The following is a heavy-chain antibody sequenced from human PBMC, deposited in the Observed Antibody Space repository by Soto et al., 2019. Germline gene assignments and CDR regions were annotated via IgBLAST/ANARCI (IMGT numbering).Heavy chain of an antibody. D-gene: IGHD6-19*01. Sequence: VQLLESGGGLVQPGGSLRLSCAASGFTFSSYAMSWVRQAPGKGLEWVSAISGSGGSTYYADSVKGRFTISRDNSKNTLYLQMNILRAEDTAVYYCAHVIAVAGNNWFDPWGQGTLVTVSS. V-gene: IGHV3-23*01. CDR1: GFTFSSYA. J-gene: IGHJ5*02. CDR2: ISGSGGST. CDR3: AHVIAVAGNNWFDP.